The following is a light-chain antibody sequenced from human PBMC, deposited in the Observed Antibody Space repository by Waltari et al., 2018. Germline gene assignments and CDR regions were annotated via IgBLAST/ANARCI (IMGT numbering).Light chain of an antibody. Sequence: DIVVTQSPLSLPVTPGEPASISCRSSQSLLHSNGFNYLDWYLPKPGQSPQLLIYLGSNLASGVPDRFSGSGSGTDFTLKISRVEAEDVVVYYCMQSLRALWTFGQGTKVEIK. CDR3: MQSLRALWT. J-gene: IGKJ1*01. V-gene: IGKV2-28*01. CDR1: QSLLHSNGFNY. CDR2: LGS.